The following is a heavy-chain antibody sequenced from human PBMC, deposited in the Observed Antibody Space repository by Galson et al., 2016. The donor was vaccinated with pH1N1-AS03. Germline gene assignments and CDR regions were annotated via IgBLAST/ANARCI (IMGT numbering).Heavy chain of an antibody. CDR1: GYDFINYW. J-gene: IGHJ3*02. D-gene: IGHD2-21*01. Sequence: QSGAEVKKPGESLKISCKASGYDFINYWIGWVRQMPGKGLEWMGVIDPRDSDARYSSSFTGQVTISADKSITTAHLPWCSLKASDTGMYFCARHRQSETYSEPFDIWGQGTMVTVSS. CDR3: ARHRQSETYSEPFDI. V-gene: IGHV5-51*01. CDR2: IDPRDSDA.